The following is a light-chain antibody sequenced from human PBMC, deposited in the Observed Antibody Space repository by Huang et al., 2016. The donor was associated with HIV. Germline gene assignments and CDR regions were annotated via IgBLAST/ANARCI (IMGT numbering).Light chain of an antibody. J-gene: IGKJ4*01. V-gene: IGKV3-11*01. Sequence: EIVLTQSPVTLSLSPGDRATLSCRASQSIGTYLAWYQQKYGQAPRLLIYDVSNRAAGGPARFSASGAETDFTLTIASLDPDDFAIYHCQQRSKWPLTFGGGTKVEMK. CDR2: DVS. CDR1: QSIGTY. CDR3: QQRSKWPLT.